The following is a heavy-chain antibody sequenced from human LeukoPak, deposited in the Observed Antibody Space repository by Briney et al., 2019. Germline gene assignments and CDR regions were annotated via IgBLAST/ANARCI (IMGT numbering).Heavy chain of an antibody. J-gene: IGHJ4*02. CDR3: ARGRGASSGSLFDY. CDR2: IYDSGST. V-gene: IGHV4-38-2*02. Sequence: SETLSLTCTVSGYSISSGYYWGWIRPPPGKGLEGIGIIYDSGSTYYNPSLKRRVTISGDTSKNQFSLKLTSVTAADTAVYYCARGRGASSGSLFDYWGQGPLVTVSA. D-gene: IGHD3-22*01. CDR1: GYSISSGYY.